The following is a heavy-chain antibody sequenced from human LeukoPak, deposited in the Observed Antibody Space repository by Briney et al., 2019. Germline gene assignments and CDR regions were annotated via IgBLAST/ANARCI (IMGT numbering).Heavy chain of an antibody. D-gene: IGHD3-22*01. V-gene: IGHV1-24*01. Sequence: ASVKVSCKVSGYTLTELSMHWVRQAPGKGLEWMGGFDLEDGETIYAQKFQGRVTMTEDTSTDTAYMELGSLRSEDTAVYYCATDRGRAYYYDSSGYRFDPWGQGTLVTVSS. CDR2: FDLEDGET. CDR3: ATDRGRAYYYDSSGYRFDP. CDR1: GYTLTELS. J-gene: IGHJ5*02.